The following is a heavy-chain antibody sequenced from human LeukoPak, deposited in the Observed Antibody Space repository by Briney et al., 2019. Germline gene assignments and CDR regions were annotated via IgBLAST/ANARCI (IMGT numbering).Heavy chain of an antibody. Sequence: PGGSLRLSCAASGFTFSSYDMHWVRQATGKGLEWVSAIGTAGDTYYPGSVKGRFTISRENAKNSLYLQMNSLRAGDTAVYYCARGSYYDSSGYYERDAFDIWGQGTMVTVSS. J-gene: IGHJ3*02. D-gene: IGHD3-22*01. CDR2: IGTAGDT. CDR1: GFTFSSYD. V-gene: IGHV3-13*01. CDR3: ARGSYYDSSGYYERDAFDI.